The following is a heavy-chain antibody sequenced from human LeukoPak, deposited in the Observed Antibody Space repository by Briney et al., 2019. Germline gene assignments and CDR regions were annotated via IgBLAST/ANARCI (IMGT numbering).Heavy chain of an antibody. CDR2: ISGSGGST. CDR3: ARDFCSSGSCHEDY. CDR1: GFTFSSYA. Sequence: GGSLRLSCAASGFTFSSYAMSWVRQAPGKGLEWVSAISGSGGSTYYADSVKGRFTISRDNSKNTLYLQMNSLRAEDTAVYYCARDFCSSGSCHEDYWGQGTLVTVSS. V-gene: IGHV3-23*01. J-gene: IGHJ4*02. D-gene: IGHD2-15*01.